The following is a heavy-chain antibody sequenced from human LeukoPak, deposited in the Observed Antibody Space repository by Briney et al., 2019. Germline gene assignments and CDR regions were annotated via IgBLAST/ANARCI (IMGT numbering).Heavy chain of an antibody. CDR2: IYRSGST. Sequence: SETLSLTCAVSGYSINSGYYWGWIRQRPGKGLEFIGSIYRSGSTYFNPSLKSRVTISLDTSKNQFSLKLSSVTAADTAVYYCASQVVPAAIPDAFDIWGQGTMVTVSS. D-gene: IGHD2-2*01. J-gene: IGHJ3*02. V-gene: IGHV4-38-2*01. CDR3: ASQVVPAAIPDAFDI. CDR1: GYSINSGYY.